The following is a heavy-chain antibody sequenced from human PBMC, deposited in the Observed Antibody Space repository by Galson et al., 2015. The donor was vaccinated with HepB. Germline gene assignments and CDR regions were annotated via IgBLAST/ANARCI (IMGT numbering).Heavy chain of an antibody. CDR1: EFTFTNAW. CDR2: IKSNNQGGTA. Sequence: SLRLSCAASEFTFTNAWMSWVRQAPGKGLEWVGRIKSNNQGGTADYAAPVKGRFTISRDDSRNTVYLQMNSLKIEDTGVYYCATDEEPASEAWDYWGQGTPVTVAS. D-gene: IGHD1-14*01. J-gene: IGHJ4*02. V-gene: IGHV3-15*01. CDR3: ATDEEPASEAWDY.